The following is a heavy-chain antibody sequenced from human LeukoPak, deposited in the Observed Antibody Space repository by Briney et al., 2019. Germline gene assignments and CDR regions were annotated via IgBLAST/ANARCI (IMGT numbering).Heavy chain of an antibody. CDR1: GGSISSSSYY. J-gene: IGHJ4*02. D-gene: IGHD3-10*01. Sequence: SETLSLTCTVSGGSISSSSYYWGWIRQPPGKGLEWIGRIYYRGSTYYNPSLKSRVTISVDTSKNQFSLKLSSVTAADTAVYYCARLDSGPMAFSDMVQGDDIDYWGQGTLVTVSS. CDR2: IYYRGST. CDR3: ARLDSGPMAFSDMVQGDDIDY. V-gene: IGHV4-39*01.